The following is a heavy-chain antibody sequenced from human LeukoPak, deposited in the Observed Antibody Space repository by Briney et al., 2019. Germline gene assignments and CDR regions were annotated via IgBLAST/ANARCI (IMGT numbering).Heavy chain of an antibody. V-gene: IGHV1-8*01. CDR2: MNPNSGNT. D-gene: IGHD3-22*01. Sequence: GASVKVSCKASGYTFTSYDINWVRQATGQGLEWMGWMNPNSGNTAYAQKFQGRVTITRNTSISTAYMELSSLRSEDTAVYYCARGRSGYPHYYYYYMDVWGKGTTVTVSS. J-gene: IGHJ6*03. CDR1: GYTFTSYD. CDR3: ARGRSGYPHYYYYYMDV.